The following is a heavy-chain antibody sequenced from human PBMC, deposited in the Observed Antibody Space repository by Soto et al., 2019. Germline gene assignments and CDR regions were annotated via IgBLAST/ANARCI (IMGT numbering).Heavy chain of an antibody. CDR2: IIPIFGTA. D-gene: IGHD5-12*01. CDR1: GGTFSSYA. V-gene: IGHV1-69*13. Sequence: ASVKVSCKASGGTFSSYAISWVRQAPGQGLEWMGGIIPIFGTANYAQKFQGRVTITADESTSTAYMELSSLRSEDTAVYYCAIGLKDGYKITDAFDIWGQGTMVTVSS. CDR3: AIGLKDGYKITDAFDI. J-gene: IGHJ3*02.